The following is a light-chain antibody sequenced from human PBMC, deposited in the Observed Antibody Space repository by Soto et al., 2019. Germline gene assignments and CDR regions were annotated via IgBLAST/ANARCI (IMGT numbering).Light chain of an antibody. J-gene: IGLJ2*01. CDR3: SSYGGSNIVV. CDR1: SSDVGGYNY. Sequence: QSVLTQPPSASGSPGQSVTISCTGTSSDVGGYNYVSWYQQHPGKAPKLMIYEVSERPSGVPDRFSGSKSGNTASLTVSGLQAEDEADYYCSSYGGSNIVVFGGGTKLTVL. V-gene: IGLV2-8*01. CDR2: EVS.